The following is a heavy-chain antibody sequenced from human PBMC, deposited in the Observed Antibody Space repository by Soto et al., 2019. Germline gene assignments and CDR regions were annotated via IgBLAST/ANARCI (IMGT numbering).Heavy chain of an antibody. J-gene: IGHJ4*02. Sequence: RLSCAASGFTFSTYEFNWVRQAPGRGLEWISYISVSGNIIKYADSVKGRFTISRDNAENSLHLHMSSLRVDDTAVYFCVRDTMRASAAASLDYWGRGTQVTVSS. V-gene: IGHV3-48*03. D-gene: IGHD6-13*01. CDR2: ISVSGNII. CDR1: GFTFSTYE. CDR3: VRDTMRASAAASLDY.